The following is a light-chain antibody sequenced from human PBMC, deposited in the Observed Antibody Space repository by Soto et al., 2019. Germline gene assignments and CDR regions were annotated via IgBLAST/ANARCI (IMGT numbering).Light chain of an antibody. CDR2: DAS. Sequence: DIQMTQSPSTLSASVGDRVTITCRASQDINTFLAWYQQKPGKAPKLLIYDASGLESGVPLRVSGSGSGTDFTLTISSLQTYDFATYEFQRYISYPWTFGQGTKVDIK. J-gene: IGKJ1*01. CDR3: QRYISYPWT. V-gene: IGKV1-5*01. CDR1: QDINTF.